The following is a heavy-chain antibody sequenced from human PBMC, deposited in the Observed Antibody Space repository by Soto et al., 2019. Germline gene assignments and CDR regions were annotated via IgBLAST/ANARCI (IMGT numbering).Heavy chain of an antibody. CDR2: LSGSGGTT. D-gene: IGHD3-10*01. CDR1: GVTFSNYA. CDR3: AKQRADYGSGADTFYLDS. V-gene: IGHV3-23*01. Sequence: EVQLLESGGGLVQPGGSLRLSCTVSGVTFSNYAMNWVRQAPGKGLEWVSSLSGSGGTTYYADSVKGRFIISRDNSKNTLYLLMNSPRAEDTALYYCAKQRADYGSGADTFYLDSWGQGALVTVSS. J-gene: IGHJ4*02.